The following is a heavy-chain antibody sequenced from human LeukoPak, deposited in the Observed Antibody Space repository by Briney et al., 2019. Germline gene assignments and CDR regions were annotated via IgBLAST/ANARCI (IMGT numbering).Heavy chain of an antibody. CDR1: GFTFSAFA. CDR3: ARGTTDIVADISDAFDI. V-gene: IGHV3-30*04. J-gene: IGHJ3*02. CDR2: ISYDARNK. D-gene: IGHD5-12*01. Sequence: GRSLRLSCAASGFTFSAFAMHWVRQAPGKGLEWVAAISYDARNKYYAVSVRGRFTISRDNSRNTLFLQLNSLKAEDTAVYFCARGTTDIVADISDAFDIWGQGSVVTVSS.